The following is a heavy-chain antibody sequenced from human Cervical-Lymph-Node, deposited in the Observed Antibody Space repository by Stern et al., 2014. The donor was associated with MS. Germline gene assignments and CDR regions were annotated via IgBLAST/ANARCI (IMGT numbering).Heavy chain of an antibody. V-gene: IGHV1-2*06. Sequence: VQLVESGAEVKKPGASVKVSCKASGYTFTGYYMHWVRQAPGQGLEWMGRINPNSGGTNYAQRFQGRVTMTTDTSISTAYMELSRLRSDDTAVYYCARRRDSRDGNPPADYWGQGTLVTVPS. CDR1: GYTFTGYY. CDR3: ARRRDSRDGNPPADY. CDR2: INPNSGGT. D-gene: IGHD5-24*01. J-gene: IGHJ4*02.